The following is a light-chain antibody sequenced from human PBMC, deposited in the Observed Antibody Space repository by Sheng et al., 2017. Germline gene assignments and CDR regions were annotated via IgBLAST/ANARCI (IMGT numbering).Light chain of an antibody. J-gene: IGKJ2*01. V-gene: IGKV3-20*01. CDR2: SAS. Sequence: EIVLTQSPGTLSLSLGERATLSCRASQSVSSSYLAWYQQKPGQAPRLLIYSASSRATDIPDRFSGGGSGTDFTLTISRLEPEDFAVYYCQQYGTSPYNFGQGTKLEIK. CDR1: QSVSSSY. CDR3: QQYGTSPYN.